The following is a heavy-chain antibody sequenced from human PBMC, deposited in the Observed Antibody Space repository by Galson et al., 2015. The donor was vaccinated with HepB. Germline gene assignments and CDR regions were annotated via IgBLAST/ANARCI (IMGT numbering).Heavy chain of an antibody. CDR3: TGVLLWFGDLHDDY. V-gene: IGHV3-15*07. J-gene: IGHJ4*02. Sequence: SLRLSCAASGFTFSNAWMNWVRQAPGKGLEWVGRIKSKTDGGTTDYAAPVKGRFTISRDDSKNTLYLQMNSLKTEDTAVYYCTGVLLWFGDLHDDYWGQGTLVTVSS. CDR1: GFTFSNAW. D-gene: IGHD3-10*01. CDR2: IKSKTDGGTT.